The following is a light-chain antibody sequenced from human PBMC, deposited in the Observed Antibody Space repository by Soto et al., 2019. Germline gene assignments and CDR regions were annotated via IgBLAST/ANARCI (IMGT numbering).Light chain of an antibody. J-gene: IGLJ1*01. CDR2: DAT. CDR1: SSDVGRYDY. V-gene: IGLV2-11*01. Sequence: QSVLTQPRSVSGSPGQSVTISCTGTSSDVGRYDYVSWYQQHPGKAPKLIVYDATERPSGVPDRFSGSKSGNTASLTISGLQAEDEADYSCCSFAGSYSYVFGTGTKVPS. CDR3: CSFAGSYSYV.